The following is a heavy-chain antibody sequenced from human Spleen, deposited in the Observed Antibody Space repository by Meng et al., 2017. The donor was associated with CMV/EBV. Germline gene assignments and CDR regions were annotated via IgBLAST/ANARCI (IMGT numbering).Heavy chain of an antibody. CDR2: VYYSGNT. Sequence: ESLKISCAASGFTFSSYSMNWVRQAPGKGLEWIGSVYYSGNTYYSPSLRGRVTISLDTSKNQFSLKLSSVTAADTAVYYCVRDYYGSGLIDSWGQGTVVTVSS. CDR3: VRDYYGSGLIDS. V-gene: IGHV4-39*07. J-gene: IGHJ4*02. CDR1: GFTFSSYS. D-gene: IGHD3-10*01.